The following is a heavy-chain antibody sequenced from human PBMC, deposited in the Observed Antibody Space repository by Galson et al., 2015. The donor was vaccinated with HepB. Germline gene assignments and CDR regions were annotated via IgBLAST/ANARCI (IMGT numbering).Heavy chain of an antibody. V-gene: IGHV3-23*01. Sequence: SLRLSCAASGFTFTSFPMGWVRQAPGKGLEWVSSISPGGSSTYYADSVKGRFIISRDSAKNTLHLQMNRLRAEDTAVYFCVRGYSGTYRADYWGQGTLVTVSS. CDR3: VRGYSGTYRADY. CDR2: ISPGGSST. CDR1: GFTFTSFP. D-gene: IGHD1-26*01. J-gene: IGHJ4*02.